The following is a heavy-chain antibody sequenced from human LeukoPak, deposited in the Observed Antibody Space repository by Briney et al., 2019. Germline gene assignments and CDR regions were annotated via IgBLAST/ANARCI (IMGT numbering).Heavy chain of an antibody. J-gene: IGHJ5*02. CDR2: MDPNSGNT. V-gene: IGHV1-8*01. CDR3: ARMTYDGSGPNPNWFDP. CDR1: GYTFTNYD. D-gene: IGHD3-22*01. Sequence: GASVKVSCKASGYTFTNYDINWVRQATGQGLEWMGWMDPNSGNTGYAQRFQGRITMTRDTSTSTAYMELSGLRSDDTAIYFCARMTYDGSGPNPNWFDPWGQGTQVTVSS.